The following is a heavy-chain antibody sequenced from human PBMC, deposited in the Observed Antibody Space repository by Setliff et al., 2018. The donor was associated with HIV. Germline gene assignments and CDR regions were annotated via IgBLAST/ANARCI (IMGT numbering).Heavy chain of an antibody. CDR1: GFTFSSYW. V-gene: IGHV3-7*05. CDR3: ASHFGYCSSTSCEGY. J-gene: IGHJ4*02. Sequence: GEPLKISCAASGFTFSSYWMSWVRQAPGKGLEWVANIKQDGSEKYYVDSVKGRFTISRDNAKNSLYLQMNSLRAEDTAVYYCASHFGYCSSTSCEGYWGQGALVTVSS. D-gene: IGHD2-2*01. CDR2: IKQDGSEK.